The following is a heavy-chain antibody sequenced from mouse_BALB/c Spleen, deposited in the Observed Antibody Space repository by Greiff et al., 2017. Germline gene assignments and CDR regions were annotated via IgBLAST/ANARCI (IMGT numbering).Heavy chain of an antibody. CDR2: IYPGDGDT. V-gene: IGHV1-87*01. CDR1: GYTFTSYW. Sequence: QVQLQQSGAELARPGASVKLSCKASGYTFTSYWMQWVKQRPGQGLEWIGAIYPGDGDTRYTQKFKGKATLTADKSSSTAYMQLSSLASEDSAVYYCARNYYGSSYGYFDYWGQGTTLTVSS. CDR3: ARNYYGSSYGYFDY. D-gene: IGHD1-1*01. J-gene: IGHJ2*01.